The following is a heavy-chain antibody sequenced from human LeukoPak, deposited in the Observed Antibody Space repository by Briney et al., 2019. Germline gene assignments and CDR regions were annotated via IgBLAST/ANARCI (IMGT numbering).Heavy chain of an antibody. V-gene: IGHV3-73*01. Sequence: GGSLRLSCAASGFTFSGSAIHRVRQTSGKGLEWVGRIRSKANNYATLYAASMKGRFTISRDDSRNTAYLQVNSLKTEDTAVYYCASGTGDLGRWGQGTLVTVSS. CDR1: GFTFSGSA. CDR3: ASGTGDLGR. J-gene: IGHJ4*02. CDR2: IRSKANNYAT. D-gene: IGHD7-27*01.